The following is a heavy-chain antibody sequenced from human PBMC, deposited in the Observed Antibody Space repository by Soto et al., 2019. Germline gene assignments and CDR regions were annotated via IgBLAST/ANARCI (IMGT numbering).Heavy chain of an antibody. Sequence: SETLSLTCTVSGGSISSGDYYWSWIRQPPGKGLEWIGYIYYSGSTYYNPSLKSRVTISVDTSKNQFSLKLSSVTAADTAVYYCARWPHCSSTSCYTRLYYYYGLDVWGQGTTVTVS. D-gene: IGHD2-2*02. CDR3: ARWPHCSSTSCYTRLYYYYGLDV. J-gene: IGHJ6*02. CDR1: GGSISSGDYY. V-gene: IGHV4-30-4*01. CDR2: IYYSGST.